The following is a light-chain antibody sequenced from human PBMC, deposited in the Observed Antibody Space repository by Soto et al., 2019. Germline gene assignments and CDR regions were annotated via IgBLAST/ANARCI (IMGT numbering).Light chain of an antibody. Sequence: DTVLTQSPATLSSSPGERVTLSCRASQSVCSGCLAWYQQKPGQSPSLLMYGASSRTTGIPDRFSGSGSGTDFTLTISRLEPEDFAVNYCQHCATTPWTFGHGTKVGIK. CDR3: QHCATTPWT. CDR2: GAS. V-gene: IGKV3-20*01. CDR1: QSVCSGC. J-gene: IGKJ1*01.